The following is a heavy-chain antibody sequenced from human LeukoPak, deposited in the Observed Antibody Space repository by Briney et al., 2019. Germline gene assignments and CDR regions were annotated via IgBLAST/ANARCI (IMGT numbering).Heavy chain of an antibody. CDR1: GGSISSYY. V-gene: IGHV4-59*01. CDR3: ARAGEMATNAFDI. J-gene: IGHJ3*02. Sequence: SETLSLTCTVSGGSISSYYWSWIRQPPGKGLEWIGYIYYSGSTNYNPSLKSRVTISVDTSKNQFSLKLSSVTAADTAMYYCARAGEMATNAFDIWGQGTMVTVSS. CDR2: IYYSGST. D-gene: IGHD5-24*01.